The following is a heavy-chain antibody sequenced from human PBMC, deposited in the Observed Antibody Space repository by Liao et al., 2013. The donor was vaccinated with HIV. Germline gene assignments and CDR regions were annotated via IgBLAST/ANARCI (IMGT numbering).Heavy chain of an antibody. CDR3: ARADSNTWGPSFDY. J-gene: IGHJ4*02. D-gene: IGHD6-13*01. V-gene: IGHV4-4*07. CDR2: IYTTGTI. Sequence: QVQLHESGPGLLKPSQPLSLTCTVSGGSVRSFDWSWIRQPAGKGLEWIGRIYTTGTINYNPSLKSRVTMSLDTSKNQISLKLSSVTAADTAVYYCARADSNTWGPSFDYWGQGTLVTVSS. CDR1: GGSVRSFD.